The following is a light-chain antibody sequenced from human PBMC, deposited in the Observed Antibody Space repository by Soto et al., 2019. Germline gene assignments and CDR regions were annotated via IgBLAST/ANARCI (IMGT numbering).Light chain of an antibody. CDR2: EVN. V-gene: IGLV2-8*01. Sequence: QSALTQPPSASGSPGQSVTISCTGTSSDVGGYNYVSWYQPHPGKVPKLMVYEVNKRPSGVPDRFSGSKSGNTASLTVSGLQAEDEADYYCTSYAGGNNVFGTGTKLTVL. CDR1: SSDVGGYNY. CDR3: TSYAGGNNV. J-gene: IGLJ1*01.